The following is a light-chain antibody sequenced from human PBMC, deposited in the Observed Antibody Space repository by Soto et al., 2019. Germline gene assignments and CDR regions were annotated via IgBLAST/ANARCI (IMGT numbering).Light chain of an antibody. CDR3: QQYSSSPLT. CDR1: QSVDSSY. V-gene: IGKV3-20*01. CDR2: DAS. Sequence: ERATLSCRASQSVDSSYLAWSQQKPGQAPRLLIYDASSRATGIPDRFTGSGSGTDFTLTISRLEPEDFAVYYCQQYSSSPLTFGGGTKGDIK. J-gene: IGKJ4*01.